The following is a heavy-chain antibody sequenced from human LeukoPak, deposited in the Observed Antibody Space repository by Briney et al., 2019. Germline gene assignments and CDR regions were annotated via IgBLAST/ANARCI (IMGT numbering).Heavy chain of an antibody. CDR1: GFTSSSYW. CDR2: INSDGSST. Sequence: GGSLRLSCAASGFTSSSYWMHWVRHAPGKGLVWVSRINSDGSSTSYADSVKGRFTISRDNAKNTLYLQMNSLRAEDTAVYYCARATAMVTYYYYGMDVWGQGTTVTVSS. V-gene: IGHV3-74*01. D-gene: IGHD5-18*01. J-gene: IGHJ6*02. CDR3: ARATAMVTYYYYGMDV.